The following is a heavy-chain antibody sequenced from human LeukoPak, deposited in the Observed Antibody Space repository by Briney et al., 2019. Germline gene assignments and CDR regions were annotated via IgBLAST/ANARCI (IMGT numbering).Heavy chain of an antibody. CDR2: ISGSGGST. V-gene: IGHV3-23*01. CDR1: AFTFRTYA. CDR3: AKMLIYGSVQRGGYFDY. D-gene: IGHD6-19*01. J-gene: IGHJ4*02. Sequence: GVSLRLSCAASAFTFRTYAMSWVRQAQGRGLEWVSAISGSGGSTYYADSVKGRFTISRDNSKNTLYLQMNSLRAEDTALYYCAKMLIYGSVQRGGYFDYWGQGTLVTVSS.